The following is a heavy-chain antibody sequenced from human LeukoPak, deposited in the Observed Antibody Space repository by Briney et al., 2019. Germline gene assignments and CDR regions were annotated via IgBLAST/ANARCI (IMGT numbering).Heavy chain of an antibody. J-gene: IGHJ4*02. D-gene: IGHD4-11*01. Sequence: KASGPTLVNPTQTLTLTCTFSGFSLHTGGGGVGWIRQPPGKALEWLALIYWDDDKHYNPSLKNRLTVTKDTSRNQVVLTMTNMGPLDTATYYCAHRRQYSNYCFDYWGQGTLVTVSS. CDR2: IYWDDDK. CDR3: AHRRQYSNYCFDY. CDR1: GFSLHTGGGG. V-gene: IGHV2-5*02.